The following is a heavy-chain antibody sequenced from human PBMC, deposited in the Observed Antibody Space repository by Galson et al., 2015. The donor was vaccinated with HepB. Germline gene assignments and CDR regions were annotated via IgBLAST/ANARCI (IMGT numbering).Heavy chain of an antibody. CDR1: GFIFEDFA. V-gene: IGHV3-9*01. CDR3: VKDIQKLHYGWGTSGADC. D-gene: IGHD3-10*01. Sequence: SLRLSCAAFGFIFEDFAMHWVRQAPGKGLEWVSRIAWNSDTIDYADSVKGRFTISRDNAKNSLYLHMHSLRPDDTAFYYCVKDIQKLHYGWGTSGADCWGQGTLVTVSS. CDR2: IAWNSDTI. J-gene: IGHJ4*02.